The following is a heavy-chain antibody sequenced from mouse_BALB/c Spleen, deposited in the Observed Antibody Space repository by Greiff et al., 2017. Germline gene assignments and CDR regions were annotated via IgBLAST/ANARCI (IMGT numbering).Heavy chain of an antibody. CDR2: IDPANGNT. D-gene: IGHD2-4*01. J-gene: IGHJ3*01. CDR1: GFNIKDTY. CDR3: ARVLYDYDVSWFAD. Sequence: VQLQQSGAELVKPGASVKLSCTASGFNIKDTYMHWVKQRPEQGLEWIGRIDPANGNTKYDPKFQGKATITADTSSNTAYLQLSSLTSEDTAVYYWARVLYDYDVSWFADWGQGTLVTVSA. V-gene: IGHV14-3*02.